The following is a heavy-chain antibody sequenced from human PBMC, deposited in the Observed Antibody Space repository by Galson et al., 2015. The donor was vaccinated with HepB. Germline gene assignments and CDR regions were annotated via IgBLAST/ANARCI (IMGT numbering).Heavy chain of an antibody. CDR3: ARDYYGYSKGAFDL. V-gene: IGHV1-2*04. CDR2: VNTNSGDT. J-gene: IGHJ3*01. D-gene: IGHD3-10*01. CDR1: GYTFTGHY. Sequence: SVKVSCKASGYTFTGHYMHWVRQAPGQGLEWMGWVNTNSGDTKYAQKFQGWVTMARDTSIRTAYMELSSLRSDDTAVYYCARDYYGYSKGAFDLWGQGTMVTVSS.